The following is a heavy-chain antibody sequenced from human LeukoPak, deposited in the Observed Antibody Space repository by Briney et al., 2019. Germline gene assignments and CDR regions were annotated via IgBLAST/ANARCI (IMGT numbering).Heavy chain of an antibody. CDR1: GFTFSSYS. CDR3: ARGYGDYVDWFDP. CDR2: ISSSSSTI. J-gene: IGHJ5*02. V-gene: IGHV3-48*01. Sequence: GGSLRLSCAASGFTFSSYSMNWVRQAPGKGLEWVSYISSSSSTIYYADSVKGRFTISRDNARNSLYLQMNSLRAEDTAVYYCARGYGDYVDWFDPWGQGTLVTVSS. D-gene: IGHD4-17*01.